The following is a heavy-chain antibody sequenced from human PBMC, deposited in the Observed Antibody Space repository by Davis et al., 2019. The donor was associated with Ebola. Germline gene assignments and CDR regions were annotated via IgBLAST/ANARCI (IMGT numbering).Heavy chain of an antibody. Sequence: PGGSLRLSCAASGFTFGSHDMNWVRQAPGKGLEWVSTISGSGATTYYADSVRGRLTISRDNSRSTLYLQMNALRAEDTAVYYCANYIQRGAFDVWGQGTVVTVSS. CDR1: GFTFGSHD. CDR2: ISGSGATT. V-gene: IGHV3-23*01. D-gene: IGHD5-18*01. J-gene: IGHJ3*01. CDR3: ANYIQRGAFDV.